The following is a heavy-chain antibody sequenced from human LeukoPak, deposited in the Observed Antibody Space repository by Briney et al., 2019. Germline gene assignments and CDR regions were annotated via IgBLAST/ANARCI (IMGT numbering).Heavy chain of an antibody. CDR3: LGAFDF. V-gene: IGHV3-21*01. CDR2: ISSSSTYI. Sequence: PGGSLRLSCSASGFIFSTYSMSWVRQAPGKGLEWVSSISSSSTYIHYADSVKGRFTISRDNAQNSLYLQMNSLRVEDTAVYYCLGAFDFWGQGTMVTVSS. CDR1: GFIFSTYS. J-gene: IGHJ3*01.